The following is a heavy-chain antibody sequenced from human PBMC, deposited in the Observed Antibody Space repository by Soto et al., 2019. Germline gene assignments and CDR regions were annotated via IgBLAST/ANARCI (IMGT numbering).Heavy chain of an antibody. D-gene: IGHD2-15*01. CDR3: ARQFSGYCSGGSCYNGHAFDI. J-gene: IGHJ3*02. Sequence: SETLSLTCTVSGGSISSSSYYWGWIRQPPGKGLEWIGSIYYSGSTYYNPSLKSRVTISVDTSKNQFSLKLSSVTAADTAVYYCARQFSGYCSGGSCYNGHAFDIWGQGTMVTVSS. CDR2: IYYSGST. CDR1: GGSISSSSYY. V-gene: IGHV4-39*01.